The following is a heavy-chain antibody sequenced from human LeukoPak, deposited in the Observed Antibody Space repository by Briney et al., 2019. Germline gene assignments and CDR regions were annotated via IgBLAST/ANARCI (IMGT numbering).Heavy chain of an antibody. CDR3: ARHLNYYGSGSYGAYYYYGMDV. CDR2: IYYSGST. CDR1: GGSISSSSYY. V-gene: IGHV4-39*07. Sequence: PSETLSLTCTVSGGSISSSSYYWGWIRQPPGKGLEWIGSIYYSGSTYYNPSLKSRVTISADTSKNQFSLKLTSVTAADTAVFYCARHLNYYGSGSYGAYYYYGMDVWGQGTTVTVSS. J-gene: IGHJ6*02. D-gene: IGHD3-10*01.